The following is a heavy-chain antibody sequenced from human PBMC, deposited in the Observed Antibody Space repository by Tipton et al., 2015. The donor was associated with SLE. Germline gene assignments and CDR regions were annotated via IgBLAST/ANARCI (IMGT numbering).Heavy chain of an antibody. V-gene: IGHV3-30*02. CDR3: VAARLDYFDY. CDR1: GFTFGSYG. Sequence: SLRLSCAASGFTFGSYGMHWVRQAPGKGLEWVAFIRYDGSNKYYADSVKGRFTISRDNSKNTLYLQMNSLRAEDTAVYYCVAARLDYFDYWGQGTLVTVSS. J-gene: IGHJ4*02. D-gene: IGHD6-6*01. CDR2: IRYDGSNK.